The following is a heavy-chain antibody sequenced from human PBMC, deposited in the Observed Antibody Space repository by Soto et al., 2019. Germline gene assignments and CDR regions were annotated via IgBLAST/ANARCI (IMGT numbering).Heavy chain of an antibody. J-gene: IGHJ4*02. Sequence: QITLKESGPTLVKPTQTLTLTCTFSGFSLKTSGVGVGWIRQPPGKAQECLALIYWDDDKRYSPSLKSRLTITKDTSKNQVVLTMTNMDPMDTATYYCAHNDYFGSGSQTYYFDYWGQGTLVTVSS. V-gene: IGHV2-5*02. D-gene: IGHD3-10*01. CDR1: GFSLKTSGVG. CDR3: AHNDYFGSGSQTYYFDY. CDR2: IYWDDDK.